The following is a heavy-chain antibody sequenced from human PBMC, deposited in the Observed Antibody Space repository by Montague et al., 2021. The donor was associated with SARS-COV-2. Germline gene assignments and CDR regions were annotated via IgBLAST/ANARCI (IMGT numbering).Heavy chain of an antibody. D-gene: IGHD3-9*01. Sequence: SETLSLTCTVSGGSISSSSYYWGWISQPPGKGLEWIGSIYYSGSTYYNPSLKSRVTISVDTSKNQFSLKLSSVTAADTAVYYCASDGSLRFEILIGPLHYYYGMDVWGQGTTVTVSS. CDR3: ASDGSLRFEILIGPLHYYYGMDV. CDR1: GGSISSSSYY. J-gene: IGHJ6*02. V-gene: IGHV4-39*07. CDR2: IYYSGST.